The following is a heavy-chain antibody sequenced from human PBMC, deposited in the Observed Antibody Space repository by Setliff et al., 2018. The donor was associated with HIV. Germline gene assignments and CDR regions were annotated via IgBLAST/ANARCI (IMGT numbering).Heavy chain of an antibody. CDR3: ARSALAGDPFDY. CDR2: INHSGST. J-gene: IGHJ4*02. D-gene: IGHD6-19*01. CDR1: GGSFSGYY. V-gene: IGHV4-34*01. Sequence: SETLSLTCDVYGGSFSGYYWSWIRQPPGKGLEWIGEINHSGSTNYNPSHKSRVTILVDTSKNQFSLKVSSVTAADTAVYYCARSALAGDPFDYWGQGTLVTVSS.